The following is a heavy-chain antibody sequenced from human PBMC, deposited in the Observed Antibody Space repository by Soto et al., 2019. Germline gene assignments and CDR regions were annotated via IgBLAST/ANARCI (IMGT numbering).Heavy chain of an antibody. V-gene: IGHV3-53*01. J-gene: IGHJ6*02. CDR1: GFTVSSNY. Sequence: HPVGSLRLSCAASGFTVSSNYMSWVLQAPGKGLDWFSVIYSGGITYYADSVKGRFTISTDNSKNTLYLQMNSLRAEDTAVYYCKRVKSYYDSSGYYTGMEVWGQGNTVTVYS. D-gene: IGHD3-22*01. CDR2: IYSGGIT. CDR3: KRVKSYYDSSGYYTGMEV.